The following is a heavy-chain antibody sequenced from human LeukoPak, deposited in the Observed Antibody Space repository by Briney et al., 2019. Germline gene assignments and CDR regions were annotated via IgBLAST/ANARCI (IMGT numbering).Heavy chain of an antibody. J-gene: IGHJ4*02. V-gene: IGHV3-30*18. D-gene: IGHD3-10*01. CDR3: AKDLGSGSFHLNAFDS. Sequence: GRSLTLSCAASGFTFSSFGMHWVRQAPGKGLEWVALISYDGNNKYYPDSVKGRFTISRDNSKNTLYLQMNSLRADDTAVYYCAKDLGSGSFHLNAFDSGGQGTLVTVSS. CDR1: GFTFSSFG. CDR2: ISYDGNNK.